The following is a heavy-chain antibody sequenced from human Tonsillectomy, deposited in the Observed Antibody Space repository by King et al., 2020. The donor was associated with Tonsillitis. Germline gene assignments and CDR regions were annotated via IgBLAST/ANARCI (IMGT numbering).Heavy chain of an antibody. V-gene: IGHV1-69*01. CDR2: IIPIFGTV. Sequence: VQLVQSGAEVKKPGSSVKVSCRASGGTFSSYAFNWVRQAPGQGLEWMGGIIPIFGTVDYAQKFQGRVTITADESTSTAYMELSSLRSEDTAVYYCARDHYCSSAHCYQVYWGQGTLVTVSS. CDR3: ARDHYCSSAHCYQVY. CDR1: GGTFSSYA. D-gene: IGHD2-2*01. J-gene: IGHJ4*02.